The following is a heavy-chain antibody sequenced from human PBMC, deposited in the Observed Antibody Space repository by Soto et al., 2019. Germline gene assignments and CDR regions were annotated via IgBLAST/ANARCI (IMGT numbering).Heavy chain of an antibody. Sequence: SVKVSCKASGGTFSSYSISWVRQAPGQGLEWMGGIIPIFGTANYAQKFQGRVTITADESTSTAYMELSSLRSEDTAVYYCARDVNRWFDPWGQGTLATAPQ. CDR1: GGTFSSYS. V-gene: IGHV1-69*13. CDR2: IIPIFGTA. J-gene: IGHJ5*02. CDR3: ARDVNRWFDP.